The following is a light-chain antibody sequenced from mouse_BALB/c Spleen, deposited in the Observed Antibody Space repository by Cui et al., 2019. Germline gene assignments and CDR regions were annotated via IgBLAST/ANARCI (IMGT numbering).Light chain of an antibody. CDR1: SSVSY. CDR3: QQWSSYPRT. J-gene: IGKJ1*01. Sequence: QIVLTQSPAIMSASPGEKVTMTCSASSSVSYMYWYQQKPRSSPRLLIYDTSSLASGVPVRFNGSGSGTSYSLTISRMEAEDAATYYCQQWSSYPRTFGGGTKLEIK. CDR2: DTS. V-gene: IGKV4-55*01.